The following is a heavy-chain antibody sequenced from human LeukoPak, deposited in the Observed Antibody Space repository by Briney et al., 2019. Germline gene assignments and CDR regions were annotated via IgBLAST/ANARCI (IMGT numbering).Heavy chain of an antibody. V-gene: IGHV3-33*01. D-gene: IGHD5-24*01. J-gene: IGHJ4*02. Sequence: PGGSLRLSCAASVFTFSSYGMRWVRQAPGKGLEWVAVIWYDGSNKYYADSVKGRFTISRDNSKNTLYLQMNSLGAEDTAVYYCARGPMGLPTYYFDYWGQGTLVTVSS. CDR3: ARGPMGLPTYYFDY. CDR2: IWYDGSNK. CDR1: VFTFSSYG.